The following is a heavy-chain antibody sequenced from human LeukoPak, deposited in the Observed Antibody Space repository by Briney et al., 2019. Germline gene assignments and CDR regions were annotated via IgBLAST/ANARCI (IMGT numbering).Heavy chain of an antibody. Sequence: SETLSLTCAVSGGSISSYYWSWIRQPPGRGLEWIGYIYYSGSTNYNPSLKSRVTISVDTSKNQFSLKLSSVTAADTAVYYCARGGSSSWFFDYWGQGALVTVSS. CDR3: ARGGSSSWFFDY. D-gene: IGHD6-13*01. J-gene: IGHJ4*02. V-gene: IGHV4-59*01. CDR2: IYYSGST. CDR1: GGSISSYY.